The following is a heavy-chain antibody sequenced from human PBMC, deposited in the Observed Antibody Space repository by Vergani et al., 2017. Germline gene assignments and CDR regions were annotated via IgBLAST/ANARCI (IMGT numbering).Heavy chain of an antibody. D-gene: IGHD5-12*01. CDR3: ARDGDVDIVATIDYYYGMDV. V-gene: IGHV3-7*01. CDR2: IKQDGSEK. CDR1: GFTFSSYW. Sequence: EVQLVESGGGLVQPGGSLRLSCAASGFTFSSYWMSWVRQAPGKGLEWVANIKQDGSEKYYVDSVKGRFTISRDKAKNSLYLQMNSLRAEDTAVYYCARDGDVDIVATIDYYYGMDVWGQGTTVTVSS. J-gene: IGHJ6*02.